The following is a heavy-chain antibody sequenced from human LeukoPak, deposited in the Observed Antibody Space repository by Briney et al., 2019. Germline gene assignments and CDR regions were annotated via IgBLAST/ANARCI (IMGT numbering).Heavy chain of an antibody. V-gene: IGHV7-4-1*02. Sequence: GPVKVSCKASGYTFTSYAMNWVRQAPGQGLEWMGWINTNTGNPTYVQGFTGRFVFSLDTSVSTAYLQISSLKAEDTAVYYCARQDGIAVAGSGFDYWGQGTLVTVSS. CDR1: GYTFTSYA. J-gene: IGHJ4*02. CDR2: INTNTGNP. CDR3: ARQDGIAVAGSGFDY. D-gene: IGHD6-19*01.